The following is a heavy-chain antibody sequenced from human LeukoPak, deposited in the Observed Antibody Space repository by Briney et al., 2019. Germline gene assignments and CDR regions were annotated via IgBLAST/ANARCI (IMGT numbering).Heavy chain of an antibody. CDR3: ARAPGPTHPFDY. CDR2: INPNSGGT. D-gene: IGHD4-17*01. V-gene: IGHV1-2*02. CDR1: GYTFTGYY. Sequence: PGASVKVSCKASGYTFTGYYMHWVRQAPGQGLEWMGWINPNSGGTNYAQRFQGRVTMTRDTSISTAYMELSRLRSDDTAVYYCARAPGPTHPFDYWGQGTLVTVSS. J-gene: IGHJ4*02.